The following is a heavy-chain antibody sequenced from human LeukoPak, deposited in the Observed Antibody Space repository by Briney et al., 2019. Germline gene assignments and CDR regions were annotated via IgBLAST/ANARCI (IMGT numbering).Heavy chain of an antibody. CDR3: AKDDPITIFGVVTNPFDY. CDR2: VSGSGGST. D-gene: IGHD3-3*01. J-gene: IGHJ4*02. Sequence: GGSLRLSCAASGFTFSSYAMSWVRQAPGKGLEWVSTVSGSGGSTYYADSVKGRFTISRDNSKNTLYLQMNSLRAEDTAVYYCAKDDPITIFGVVTNPFDYWAQGTLVTVSS. CDR1: GFTFSSYA. V-gene: IGHV3-23*01.